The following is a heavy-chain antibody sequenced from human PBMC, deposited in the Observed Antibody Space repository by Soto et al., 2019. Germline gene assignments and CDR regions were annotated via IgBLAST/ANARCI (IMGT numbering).Heavy chain of an antibody. D-gene: IGHD3-22*01. CDR2: IYYSGST. V-gene: IGHV4-30-4*01. Sequence: PSETLSLTCTVSGGSISSGDFYWSWIRQPPGKGLELIGNIYYSGSTYYNPSLKSRVTISVDTSKNQFSLKLSSVTAADTAVYHCARAGDSSGYLNWFDPWGQGTLVTVSS. CDR3: ARAGDSSGYLNWFDP. J-gene: IGHJ5*02. CDR1: GGSISSGDFY.